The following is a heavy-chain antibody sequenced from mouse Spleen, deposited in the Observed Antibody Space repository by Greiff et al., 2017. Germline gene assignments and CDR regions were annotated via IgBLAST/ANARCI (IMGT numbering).Heavy chain of an antibody. D-gene: IGHD2-1*01. CDR3: ARRPYGNYSFDY. V-gene: IGHV1-59*01. CDR2: IDPSDSYT. Sequence: QVQLKQPGAELVRPGTSVKLSCKASGYTFTSYWMHWVKQRPGQGLEWIGVIDPSDSYTNYNQKFKGKATLTVDTSSSTAYMQLSSLTSEDSAVYYCARRPYGNYSFDYWGQGTTLTVSS. CDR1: GYTFTSYW. J-gene: IGHJ2*01.